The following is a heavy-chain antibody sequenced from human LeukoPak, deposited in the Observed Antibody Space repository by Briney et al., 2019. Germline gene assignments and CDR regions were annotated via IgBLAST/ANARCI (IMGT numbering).Heavy chain of an antibody. CDR1: GFTFSSYG. J-gene: IGHJ4*02. V-gene: IGHV3-30*18. D-gene: IGHD2-2*01. CDR3: AKGGKVPAAISASWYSFSSSEFDY. CDR2: ISYDGSNK. Sequence: GRSLRLSCAASGFTFSSYGMHWVRQAPGKGLEWVAVISYDGSNKYYADSVKGRFTISRDNSKNTLYLQMNSLRAEDTAVYYCAKGGKVPAAISASWYSFSSSEFDYWGQGTLVTVSS.